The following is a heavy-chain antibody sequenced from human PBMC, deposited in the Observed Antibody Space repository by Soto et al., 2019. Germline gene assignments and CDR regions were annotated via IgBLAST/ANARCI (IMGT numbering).Heavy chain of an antibody. V-gene: IGHV3-73*02. Sequence: EVHLVESGGGLVQPGGSLKLSCAASGFTFSGSAIHWVRQASGKGLEWVGRIRRKAHSYATVYAASVKVRFTISRDESKNTAYLQMNSLKTEDTAVYYCTRQALQYWGGDCYLLTDFDLWCRGTLVTVSS. D-gene: IGHD2-21*02. J-gene: IGHJ2*01. CDR3: TRQALQYWGGDCYLLTDFDL. CDR2: IRRKAHSYAT. CDR1: GFTFSGSA.